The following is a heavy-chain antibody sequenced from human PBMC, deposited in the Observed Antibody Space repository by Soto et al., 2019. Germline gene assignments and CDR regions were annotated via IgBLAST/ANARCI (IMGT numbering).Heavy chain of an antibody. CDR2: IWYDGSNK. CDR3: ARDLRVGATIYYYYGMDV. CDR1: GFTFSSYG. J-gene: IGHJ6*02. Sequence: VGSLRLSCAASGFTFSSYGMHWVRQAPGKGLEWVAVIWYDGSNKYYADSVKGRFTISRDNSKNTLYLQMNSLRAEDTAVYYCARDLRVGATIYYYYGMDVWGQGTTVTVSS. V-gene: IGHV3-33*01. D-gene: IGHD1-26*01.